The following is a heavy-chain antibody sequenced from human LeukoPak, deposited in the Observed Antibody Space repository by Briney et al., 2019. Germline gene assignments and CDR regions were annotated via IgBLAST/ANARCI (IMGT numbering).Heavy chain of an antibody. V-gene: IGHV1-46*01. J-gene: IGHJ4*02. Sequence: ASVKVSCKASGYTFTSNYIHWVRQAPGQRREWMGMIYPRDGSTRYAQKFQGRVTVTRDTSTNTVHMELSGLRSEDTPVYYCSRDQEGFDYWGQGTLVTVSS. CDR2: IYPRDGST. CDR1: GYTFTSNY. CDR3: SRDQEGFDY.